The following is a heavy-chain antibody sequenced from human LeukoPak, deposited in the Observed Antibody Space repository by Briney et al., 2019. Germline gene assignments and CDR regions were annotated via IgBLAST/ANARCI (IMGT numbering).Heavy chain of an antibody. D-gene: IGHD3-22*01. CDR1: GGTFSSYA. J-gene: IGHJ3*02. V-gene: IGHV1-69*05. Sequence: SVKVSCKASGGTFSSYAISWVRQAPGQGLGWMGRIIPIFGTANYAQKFQGRVTITTDESTSTAYMELSSLRSEDTAVYYCARASYDSSGYYYPDAFDIWGQGTMVTVSS. CDR3: ARASYDSSGYYYPDAFDI. CDR2: IIPIFGTA.